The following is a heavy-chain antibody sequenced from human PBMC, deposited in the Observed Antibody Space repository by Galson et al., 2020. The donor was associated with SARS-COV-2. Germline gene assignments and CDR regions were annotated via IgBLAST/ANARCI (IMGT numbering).Heavy chain of an antibody. CDR2: TLYNGATT. D-gene: IGHD2-2*01. Sequence: GGSLRLSCAASGFSFDTYAMSWVRQAPGEGLEWISTTLYNGATTYYSDSVRGRFTISRDNSKNTVYLQMNSLRPEDTAVYYCAKRGDFSTSTFSVGFDCWGQGTRVTVSS. V-gene: IGHV3-23*01. J-gene: IGHJ4*02. CDR1: GFSFDTYA. CDR3: AKRGDFSTSTFSVGFDC.